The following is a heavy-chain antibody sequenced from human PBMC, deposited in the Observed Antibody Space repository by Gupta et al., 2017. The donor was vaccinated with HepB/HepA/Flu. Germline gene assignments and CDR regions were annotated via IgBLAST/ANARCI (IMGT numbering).Heavy chain of an antibody. D-gene: IGHD3-10*01. Sequence: CPASGFTFSRYGMHWVRQAPGKGLEWVAVIWYDGSNKYYADSVKGRFTISRDNSKNTLYLQMNSLRAEDTAVYYCARDGQNLPNRGAADYWGQGTLVTVSS. J-gene: IGHJ4*02. CDR3: ARDGQNLPNRGAADY. CDR2: IWYDGSNK. CDR1: GFTFSRYG. V-gene: IGHV3-33*01.